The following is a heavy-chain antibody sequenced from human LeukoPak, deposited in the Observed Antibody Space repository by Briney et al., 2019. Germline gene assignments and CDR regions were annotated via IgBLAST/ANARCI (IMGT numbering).Heavy chain of an antibody. CDR2: IRYDGNNK. J-gene: IGHJ4*02. V-gene: IGHV3-30*02. D-gene: IGHD1-26*01. CDR3: AREEALGSGSFDY. CDR1: GFTFSDYS. Sequence: GGSLRLSCAASGFTFSDYSMHWVRQAPGKGLNWVAFIRYDGNNKYYADSVKGRFTISRDNSKNMLYLEMNSLSTGDTAVYYCAREEALGSGSFDYWGQGTLVTVSS.